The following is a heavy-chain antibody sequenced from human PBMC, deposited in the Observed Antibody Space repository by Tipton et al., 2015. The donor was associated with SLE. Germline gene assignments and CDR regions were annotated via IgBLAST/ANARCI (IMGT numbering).Heavy chain of an antibody. CDR2: IRSKAYGGTT. D-gene: IGHD3-3*01. V-gene: IGHV3-49*04. J-gene: IGHJ4*02. CDR3: TRTYDFWSGSFFDY. Sequence: SLRLSCAASGFTFSNYGMHWVRQAPGKGLEWVGFIRSKAYGGTTEYAASVKDRFTISRDDSKSIAYLQMNSLKTEDTAVYYCTRTYDFWSGSFFDYWGQGTLVTVSS. CDR1: GFTFSNYG.